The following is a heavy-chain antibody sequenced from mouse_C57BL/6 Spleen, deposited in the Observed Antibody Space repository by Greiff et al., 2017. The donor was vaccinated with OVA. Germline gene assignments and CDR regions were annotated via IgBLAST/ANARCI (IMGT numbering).Heavy chain of an antibody. CDR2: IDPETGGT. Sequence: VQLQQSGAELVRPGASVTLSCKASGYTFTDYEMHWVKQTPVHGLEWIGAIDPETGGTAYNQKFKGKAILTADKSSSTAYMGLRSLTSEDSAVYCCTVMYYYGSSYSYWGQGTTLTVSS. CDR3: TVMYYYGSSYSY. J-gene: IGHJ2*01. D-gene: IGHD1-1*01. CDR1: GYTFTDYE. V-gene: IGHV1-15*01.